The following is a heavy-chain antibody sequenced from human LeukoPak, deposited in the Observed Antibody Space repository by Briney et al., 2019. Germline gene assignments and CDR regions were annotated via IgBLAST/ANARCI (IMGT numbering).Heavy chain of an antibody. CDR3: ASGHYDFWSGYLTYYYYGMDV. CDR1: GFTFSSYA. D-gene: IGHD3-3*01. V-gene: IGHV3-30*04. Sequence: HPGGSLRLPCAASGFTFSSYAMHWVRQAPGKGLEWVAVISYDGSNKYYADSVKGRFTISRDNSKNTLYLQMNSLRAEDTAVYYCASGHYDFWSGYLTYYYYGMDVWGQGTTVTVSS. CDR2: ISYDGSNK. J-gene: IGHJ6*02.